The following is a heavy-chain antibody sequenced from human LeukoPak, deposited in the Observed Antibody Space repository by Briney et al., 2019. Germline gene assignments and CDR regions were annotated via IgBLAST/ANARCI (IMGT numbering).Heavy chain of an antibody. CDR1: GFTFSSYG. J-gene: IGHJ4*02. CDR3: AKELANYYDSSGYFDY. Sequence: PGGSLRLSCAASGFTFSSYGMHWVRQAPGKGLEWVAFIRYDGSNKYYADSVKGRFTISRDNSKNTLYLQMNSLRAEDTAVYYCAKELANYYDSSGYFDYWGQGTLVTVSS. D-gene: IGHD3-22*01. CDR2: IRYDGSNK. V-gene: IGHV3-30*02.